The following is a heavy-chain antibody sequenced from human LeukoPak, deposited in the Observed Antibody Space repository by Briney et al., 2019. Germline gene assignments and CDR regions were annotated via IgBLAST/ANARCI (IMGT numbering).Heavy chain of an antibody. CDR1: GGSFSGYY. D-gene: IGHD3-22*01. J-gene: IGHJ4*02. V-gene: IGHV4-34*01. CDR3: ARIPYYYDSSGYSPQWYYFDY. CDR2: INHSGST. Sequence: SETLSLTCAVYGGSFSGYYWSWIRQPPGKGLEWIGEINHSGSTNYNPSLKSRVTISVDRSKNQFSLKLSSVTAADTAVYYCARIPYYYDSSGYSPQWYYFDYWGQGTLVTVSS.